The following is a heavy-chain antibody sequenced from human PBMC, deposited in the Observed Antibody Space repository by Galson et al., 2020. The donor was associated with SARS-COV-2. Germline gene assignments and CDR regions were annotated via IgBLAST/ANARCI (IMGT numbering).Heavy chain of an antibody. CDR1: GFTFSSYA. CDR2: ISYDGSNK. CDR3: ARDRGAITMVRGVMKLTPDYYYYYGMDV. Sequence: GGSLRLSCAASGFTFSSYAMHWVRQAPGKGLEWVAVISYDGSNKYYADSVKGRFTISRDNSKYTLYLQMNSLRAEDTAVYYCARDRGAITMVRGVMKLTPDYYYYYGMDVWGQGTTVTVSS. J-gene: IGHJ6*02. D-gene: IGHD3-10*01. V-gene: IGHV3-30*04.